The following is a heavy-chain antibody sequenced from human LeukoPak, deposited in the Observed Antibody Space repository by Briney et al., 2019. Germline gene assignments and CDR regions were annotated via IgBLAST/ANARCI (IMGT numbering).Heavy chain of an antibody. Sequence: SSQTLSLTCTVSGGSISSGSYHWSWIRQPAGKGLEWIGRIYTTGSTNYNPSLTSRVTISLDTSKNQFSLKLSSVTAADTAVYYCARRIRYSGYGYFDYWGQGTLVTVSS. D-gene: IGHD5-12*01. J-gene: IGHJ4*02. CDR3: ARRIRYSGYGYFDY. CDR2: IYTTGST. CDR1: GGSISSGSYH. V-gene: IGHV4-61*02.